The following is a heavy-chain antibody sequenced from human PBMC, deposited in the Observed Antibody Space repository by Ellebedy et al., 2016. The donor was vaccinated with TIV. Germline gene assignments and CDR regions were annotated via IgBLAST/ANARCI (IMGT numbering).Heavy chain of an antibody. D-gene: IGHD3-9*01. CDR1: GFTFSSYA. CDR3: ARDTDILTGHLIMEFFADY. Sequence: GGSLRLXXAASGFTFSSYAMHWVRQAPGKGLEWVAVISYDGSNKYYVDSVKGRFTISRDNSKNTLYLQMNSLRAEDTAVYYCARDTDILTGHLIMEFFADYWGQGTLVTVSS. CDR2: ISYDGSNK. J-gene: IGHJ4*02. V-gene: IGHV3-30*04.